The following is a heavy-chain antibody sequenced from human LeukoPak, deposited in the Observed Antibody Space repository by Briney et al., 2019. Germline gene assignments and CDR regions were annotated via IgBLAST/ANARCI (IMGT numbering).Heavy chain of an antibody. Sequence: PSGTLSLTCTVSGGSISSYYWSWIRQPPGRGLEWIGYIYYSGSTNYNPSLKSRVTISVDTSKNQFSLKLSSVTAADTAVYYCARTNYCGSTSCRYFDYWGQGTLVTVSS. CDR2: IYYSGST. CDR3: ARTNYCGSTSCRYFDY. CDR1: GGSISSYY. V-gene: IGHV4-59*01. D-gene: IGHD2-2*01. J-gene: IGHJ4*02.